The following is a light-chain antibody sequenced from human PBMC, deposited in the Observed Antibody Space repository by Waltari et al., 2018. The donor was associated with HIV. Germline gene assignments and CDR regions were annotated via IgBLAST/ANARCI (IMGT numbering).Light chain of an antibody. J-gene: IGLJ2*01. Sequence: SYELTQPPSVSVSPGQTARITRSGGALPKQDGYWYQQKPGQAPVLGIYKDSEKSLGIPERFSGSSSGTTVTLTISAVQAEDEADYYCQSTDSSGTYVVFGGGTKLTVL. CDR2: KDS. V-gene: IGLV3-25*03. CDR3: QSTDSSGTYVV. CDR1: ALPKQD.